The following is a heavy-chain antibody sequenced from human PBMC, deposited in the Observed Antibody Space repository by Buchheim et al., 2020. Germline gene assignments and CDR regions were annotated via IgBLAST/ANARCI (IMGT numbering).Heavy chain of an antibody. D-gene: IGHD1-26*01. V-gene: IGHV3-48*01. J-gene: IGHJ5*02. Sequence: EVQLVESGGGLVQPGGSLRLSCAASGFTFSSYSMTWVRQAPGKGLEWVSYISSSSSSIYYADSVKGRFTISRDNAKNSLFLQMNSLRVEDTAVYYCAGGGVGAPPWGGFDPWGQGTL. CDR3: AGGGVGAPPWGGFDP. CDR1: GFTFSSYS. CDR2: ISSSSSSI.